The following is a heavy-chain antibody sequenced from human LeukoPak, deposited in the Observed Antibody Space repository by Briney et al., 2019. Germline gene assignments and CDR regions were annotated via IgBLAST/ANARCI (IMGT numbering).Heavy chain of an antibody. CDR2: IYYSGST. CDR1: GGSISSYY. Sequence: SETLSLTCTVSGGSISSYYWSWIRQPPGKGLEWIGYIYYSGSTNYNPSLKSRVTISVDTSKNQFSLRLSSVTAADTAVYYCARVDGYSSSWYVDYWGQGTLVTVFS. J-gene: IGHJ4*02. V-gene: IGHV4-59*01. CDR3: ARVDGYSSSWYVDY. D-gene: IGHD6-13*01.